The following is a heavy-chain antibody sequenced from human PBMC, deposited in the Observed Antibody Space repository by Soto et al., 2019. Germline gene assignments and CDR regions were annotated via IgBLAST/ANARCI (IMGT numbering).Heavy chain of an antibody. V-gene: IGHV4-4*02. J-gene: IGHJ4*02. CDR3: AREGSVVTAHFDY. CDR2: IYHSGST. Sequence: SETLSLTCAVSGGSISSSNWWSWARQPPGKGLEWIGEIYHSGSTNYNPSLKSRVTISVDKSKNQFSLKLSSVTAADTAVYYCAREGSVVTAHFDYWGQGTLVTVSS. CDR1: GGSISSSNW. D-gene: IGHD2-21*02.